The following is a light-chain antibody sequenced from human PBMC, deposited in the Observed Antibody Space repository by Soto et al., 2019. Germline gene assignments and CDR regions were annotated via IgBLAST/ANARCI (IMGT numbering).Light chain of an antibody. Sequence: EIVMTQSPATLSVSPGERSTLSCRASQSVSSNLAWYQHKPGQSPSLLIYGESTRATGIPARFSGSGSGTEFTLTISSLQSEDFAVYYCQQYNNSWTFGPGTQVDIK. CDR2: GES. J-gene: IGKJ1*01. V-gene: IGKV3-15*01. CDR3: QQYNNSWT. CDR1: QSVSSN.